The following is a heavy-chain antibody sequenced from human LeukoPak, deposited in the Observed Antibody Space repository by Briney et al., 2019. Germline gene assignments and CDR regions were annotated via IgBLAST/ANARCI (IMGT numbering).Heavy chain of an antibody. D-gene: IGHD3-10*01. V-gene: IGHV3-23*01. J-gene: IGHJ6*02. CDR3: VKYGADV. Sequence: GGSLRLSCAASRFTFSTYAMSWVSQPPGKGLEWVSAISGSDGSTYYADSVKGRFTISRDNSKNTLYLQMNSLRAEDTAVYYCVKYGADVWGQGTTVTVSS. CDR2: ISGSDGST. CDR1: RFTFSTYA.